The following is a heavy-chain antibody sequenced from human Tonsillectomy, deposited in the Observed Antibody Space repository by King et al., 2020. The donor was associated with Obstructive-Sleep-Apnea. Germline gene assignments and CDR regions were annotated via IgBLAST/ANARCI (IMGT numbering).Heavy chain of an antibody. Sequence: QLVQSGGGLVQPGGSLRLSCAASGFTFSSYAMSWVRQAPGKGLEWVSAISGSGGSTYYADSVTGRFTISRDNSKNTLYLQMNSLRAEDTDVYYCAKDPGEGVMHYYYYGMDVWGQGTTVTVSS. J-gene: IGHJ6*02. D-gene: IGHD3-16*01. CDR1: GFTFSSYA. CDR3: AKDPGEGVMHYYYYGMDV. CDR2: ISGSGGST. V-gene: IGHV3-23*04.